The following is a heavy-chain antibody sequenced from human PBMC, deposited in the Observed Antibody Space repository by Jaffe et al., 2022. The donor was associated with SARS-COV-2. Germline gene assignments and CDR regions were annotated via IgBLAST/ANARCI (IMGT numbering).Heavy chain of an antibody. CDR3: VRVEPMGRGVAAFDF. CDR2: TNYRSKWYN. Sequence: QVQLQQSGPGLVKASQTLSLTCAISGDSVSSNSASWYWIRQSPSRGLEWLGRTNYRSKWYNDYAVSVRSRITINPDTSKNQVSLHLNSVTPEDTAVYYCVRVEPMGRGVAAFDFWGQGTMVTVSS. J-gene: IGHJ3*01. CDR1: GDSVSSNSAS. V-gene: IGHV6-1*01. D-gene: IGHD3-10*01.